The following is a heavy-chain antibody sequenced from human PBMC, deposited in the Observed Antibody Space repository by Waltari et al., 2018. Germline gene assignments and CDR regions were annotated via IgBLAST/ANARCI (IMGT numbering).Heavy chain of an antibody. J-gene: IGHJ3*02. V-gene: IGHV5-51*01. Sequence: QVTISADKSISTAYLQWSSLKASDTAMYYCARLGMGATRAFDIWGQGTMVTVSS. CDR3: ARLGMGATRAFDI. D-gene: IGHD1-26*01.